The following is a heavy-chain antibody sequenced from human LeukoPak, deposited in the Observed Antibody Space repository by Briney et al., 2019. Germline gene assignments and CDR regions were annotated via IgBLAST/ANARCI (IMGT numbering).Heavy chain of an antibody. CDR1: GFTFSDYY. CDR2: ISDSSSYT. V-gene: IGHV3-11*03. D-gene: IGHD5-12*01. Sequence: GGSLRLSCAASGFTFSDYYMSWIRQAPGKGLEWVSYISDSSSYTDYADSVKGRFTISRDNSKNSLYLQMNSLRAEDTAVYYCARRYTGYGILDYWGQGTLVTVPS. CDR3: ARRYTGYGILDY. J-gene: IGHJ4*02.